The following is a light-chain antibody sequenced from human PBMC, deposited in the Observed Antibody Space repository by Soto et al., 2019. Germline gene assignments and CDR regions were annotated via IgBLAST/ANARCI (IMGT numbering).Light chain of an antibody. V-gene: IGLV7-43*01. CDR3: LLYYGGARV. CDR1: TGAVTSDYY. J-gene: IGLJ3*02. Sequence: QTVVTQEPSLTVSARGTVTRTCASSTGAVTSDYYPNWFQQKPGQAPRALIDGTSNKHSWTPARFSGSLLGGKAALTLSGVQPEDEAEYYCLLYYGGARVFGGGTKLTVL. CDR2: GTS.